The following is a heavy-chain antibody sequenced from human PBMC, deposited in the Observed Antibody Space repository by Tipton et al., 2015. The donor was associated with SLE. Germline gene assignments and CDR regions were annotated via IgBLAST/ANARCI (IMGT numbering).Heavy chain of an antibody. D-gene: IGHD1-26*01. V-gene: IGHV3-21*04. J-gene: IGHJ1*01. CDR2: ISSSATII. CDR3: SRDIQFVGSTEYFHH. Sequence: SLRLSCAASGFPLSLYTMNWVRQVPGKGLEWVSSISSSATIIHYADSVRGRFTISRDNTKNSLYLQMNSLGAEDTAVYYCSRDIQFVGSTEYFHHWGQGTLVTVSS. CDR1: GFPLSLYT.